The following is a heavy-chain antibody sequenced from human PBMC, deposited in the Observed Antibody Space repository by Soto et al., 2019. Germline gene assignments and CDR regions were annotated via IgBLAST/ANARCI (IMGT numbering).Heavy chain of an antibody. J-gene: IGHJ4*02. CDR3: ARVGSYYDSSGWYYFDY. D-gene: IGHD3-22*01. CDR1: GGSISSGGYY. Sequence: SETLSLTCTVSGGSISSGGYYWSWIRQHPGKGLEWIGYIYYSGSTYYNPSLKSRVTISVDTSKNQFSLKLGSVTAADTAVYYCARVGSYYDSSGWYYFDYWGQGTLVTVSS. V-gene: IGHV4-31*03. CDR2: IYYSGST.